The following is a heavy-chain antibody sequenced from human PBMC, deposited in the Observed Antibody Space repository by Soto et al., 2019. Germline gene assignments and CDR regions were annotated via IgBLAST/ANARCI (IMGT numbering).Heavy chain of an antibody. CDR2: IIPIFGTA. Sequence: QVQLVQSGAEVKKPGSSVKVSCKASGGTFSSYAISWVRQAPGQGLEWMGGIIPIFGTANYAQKFQGRVTISAAESTSTAYMERSSLGSEDTAVYYCARGGRPGTFDYCYGMDVWGQGTTVTVSS. CDR1: GGTFSSYA. CDR3: ARGGRPGTFDYCYGMDV. J-gene: IGHJ6*02. D-gene: IGHD3-16*01. V-gene: IGHV1-69*12.